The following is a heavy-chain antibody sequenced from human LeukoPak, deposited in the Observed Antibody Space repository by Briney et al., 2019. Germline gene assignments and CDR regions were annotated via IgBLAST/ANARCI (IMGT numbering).Heavy chain of an antibody. CDR2: IYYSGST. Sequence: SETLSLTCTVSGGSISSSPYYWGWIRQPPGKGLEWIGTIYYSGSTYYNPSLKSRVTISVDTSKNQFFLKLSSLTAADTAMYYCARITTPWALDFWGQGTLVTVSS. CDR3: ARITTPWALDF. D-gene: IGHD3-22*01. J-gene: IGHJ4*02. CDR1: GGSISSSPYY. V-gene: IGHV4-39*07.